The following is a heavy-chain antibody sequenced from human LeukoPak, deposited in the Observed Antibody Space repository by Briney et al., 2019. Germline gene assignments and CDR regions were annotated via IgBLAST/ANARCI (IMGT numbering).Heavy chain of an antibody. D-gene: IGHD3-22*01. CDR1: GGSISSSY. Sequence: SETLSLTCTVSGGSISSSYRSWLRQPAWKGLECIGRIYGSGSTDYNPSLRSRITMSGDASRNKFSLKVTSVTAADTAVYFCARGYYDSGGYYTEFANWGQGTLVTVSS. V-gene: IGHV4-4*07. CDR2: IYGSGST. CDR3: ARGYYDSGGYYTEFAN. J-gene: IGHJ4*02.